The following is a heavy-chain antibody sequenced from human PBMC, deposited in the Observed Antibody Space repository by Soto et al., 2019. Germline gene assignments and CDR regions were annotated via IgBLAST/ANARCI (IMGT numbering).Heavy chain of an antibody. CDR1: DESVTSPGNY. CDR2: ISSGGSP. CDR3: TLNHSAGGGCYERDY. Sequence: SETLSLTCDVSDESVTSPGNYWNWIRQRPDTGLEWIGYISSGGSPFYNPSLKSRVSISLDTSKNVISLALRSVTAADTAVYYCTLNHSAGGGCYERDYWGRGTRVTVSS. J-gene: IGHJ4*02. V-gene: IGHV4-31*11. D-gene: IGHD2-15*01.